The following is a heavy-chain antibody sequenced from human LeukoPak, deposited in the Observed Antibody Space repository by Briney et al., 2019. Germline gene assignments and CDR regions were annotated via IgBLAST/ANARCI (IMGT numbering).Heavy chain of an antibody. D-gene: IGHD2-15*01. CDR3: ARLWSTDCSGGSCPHQPNY. Sequence: SETLSLTCAVYGGSFSGYYWSWIRQPPGKGLEWIGEINHSGSTNYNPSLKSRVTISVDTSKNQFSLKLSSVTAADTAVYYCARLWSTDCSGGSCPHQPNYWGQGTLVTVSS. CDR2: INHSGST. CDR1: GGSFSGYY. J-gene: IGHJ4*02. V-gene: IGHV4-34*01.